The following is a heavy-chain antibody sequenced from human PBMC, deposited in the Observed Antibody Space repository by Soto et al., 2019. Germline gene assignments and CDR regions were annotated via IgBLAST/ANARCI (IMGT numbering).Heavy chain of an antibody. CDR2: ISYDGSNK. J-gene: IGHJ4*02. Sequence: GGSLRLSCAASGFTFSSYGMHWVRQAPGKGLEWVAVISYDGSNKYYADSVKGRFTISRDNSKNTLYLQMNSLRAEDTAVYYCAKDEYYYGSGSSASDYWGQGTLVTVSS. D-gene: IGHD3-10*01. V-gene: IGHV3-30*18. CDR3: AKDEYYYGSGSSASDY. CDR1: GFTFSSYG.